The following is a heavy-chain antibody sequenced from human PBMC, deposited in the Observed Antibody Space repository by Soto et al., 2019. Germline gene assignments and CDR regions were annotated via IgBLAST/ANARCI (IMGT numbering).Heavy chain of an antibody. D-gene: IGHD6-13*01. CDR1: GFTFSTYV. CDR2: ISGSGGST. Sequence: EVPLLESGGGLVQPGGALRLACAVSGFTFSTYVMYWVRQAPGRGLEWVSAISGSGGSTYYADSVKGRFTISRDNSKDMLYLQMNSLRAEDTAVYYCAKLGVRIATSGVDYWGQGTLVAVSS. J-gene: IGHJ4*02. V-gene: IGHV3-23*01. CDR3: AKLGVRIATSGVDY.